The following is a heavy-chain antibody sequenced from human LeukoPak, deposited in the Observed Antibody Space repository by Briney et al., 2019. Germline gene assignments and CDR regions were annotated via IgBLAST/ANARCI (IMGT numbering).Heavy chain of an antibody. CDR2: IKQDGSEK. J-gene: IGHJ4*02. CDR1: GFTFSSHW. V-gene: IGHV3-7*01. CDR3: ARIILSSLSYYFDY. Sequence: GGSLRLSCAASGFTFSSHWMSWVRQAPGKGLEWVANIKQDGSEKYYVDSVKGRFTISRDNAKNSLYLQMNSLRVEDTAVYYCARIILSSLSYYFDYWGQGTLVTVSS.